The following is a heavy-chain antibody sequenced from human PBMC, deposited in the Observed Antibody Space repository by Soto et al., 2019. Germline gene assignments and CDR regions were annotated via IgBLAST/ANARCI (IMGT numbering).Heavy chain of an antibody. Sequence: QVQLVQSGAEVKKPGASVKVSCKASGYTFTSYDINWVRQATGQGLEWMGWMNPNSGNTGYAQKFQGRVTMTRNTSRSTAYMELSSLRSEDTAVYYCARGHCSGGSCYSIFGYYYYYMDVWGKGTTVTVSS. D-gene: IGHD2-15*01. CDR1: GYTFTSYD. CDR2: MNPNSGNT. CDR3: ARGHCSGGSCYSIFGYYYYYMDV. J-gene: IGHJ6*03. V-gene: IGHV1-8*01.